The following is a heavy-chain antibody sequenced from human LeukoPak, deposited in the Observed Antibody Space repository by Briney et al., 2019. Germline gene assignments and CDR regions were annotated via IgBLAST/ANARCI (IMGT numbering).Heavy chain of an antibody. V-gene: IGHV3-30*18. CDR2: ISYDGSNK. Sequence: GGSLRLSCAASGFTFSSYGMHWVRQARGKGLEWVAVISYDGSNKYYADSVKGRFTISRDNSKNTLYLQMNSLRAEDTAMYYCAKGKGSPASSGCSSFEYWGQGTLVTVSS. CDR1: GFTFSSYG. D-gene: IGHD6-19*01. J-gene: IGHJ4*02. CDR3: AKGKGSPASSGCSSFEY.